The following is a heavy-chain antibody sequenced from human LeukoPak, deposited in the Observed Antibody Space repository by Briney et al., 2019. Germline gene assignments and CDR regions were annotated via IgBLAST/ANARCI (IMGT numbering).Heavy chain of an antibody. V-gene: IGHV3-30*18. Sequence: GGSLRLSCAASGFTFSSYGMHWVRQAPGKGLEWVAVISYDGSNKYYADSVKGRFTISRDNSKNTLYLQMNSLRAEDTAVYYCAKDWGSGWYYFDYWGQGTLVTVSS. CDR1: GFTFSSYG. CDR2: ISYDGSNK. D-gene: IGHD6-19*01. J-gene: IGHJ4*02. CDR3: AKDWGSGWYYFDY.